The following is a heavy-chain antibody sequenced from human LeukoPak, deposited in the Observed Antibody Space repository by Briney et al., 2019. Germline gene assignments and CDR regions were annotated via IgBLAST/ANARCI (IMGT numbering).Heavy chain of an antibody. V-gene: IGHV3-30*01. CDR3: ARDTTQLRYYFDL. J-gene: IGHJ4*02. Sequence: GRSLRLSCVASGFTFSKYAIHWVRQAPGKGLEWVAVIAYDGTNKDYADSVKGRFTISRDNSKNTVFLQTTSLRPEDTGVYHCARDTTQLRYYFDLWGQGTPATVSS. CDR2: IAYDGTNK. D-gene: IGHD2-2*01. CDR1: GFTFSKYA.